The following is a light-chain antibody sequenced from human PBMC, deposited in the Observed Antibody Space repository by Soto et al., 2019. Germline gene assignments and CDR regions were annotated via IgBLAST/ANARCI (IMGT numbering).Light chain of an antibody. Sequence: EIVLTQSPATLSLSPGERATLSCRASQSVSSYLAWYQQKPGQAPRLLIYDASNRATGIPARFSGSGSGTDFPLTISSLEPEDFAVYYCQQRSNWPPPTFGGGTKVEIK. V-gene: IGKV3-11*01. CDR2: DAS. CDR1: QSVSSY. CDR3: QQRSNWPPPT. J-gene: IGKJ4*01.